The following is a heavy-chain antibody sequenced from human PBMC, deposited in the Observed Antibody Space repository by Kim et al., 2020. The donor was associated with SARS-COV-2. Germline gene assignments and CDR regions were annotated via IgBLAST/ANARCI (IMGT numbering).Heavy chain of an antibody. CDR3: ARHGEITEQLERRGEGYYYYGMDV. CDR2: IYPGDSDT. D-gene: IGHD1-1*01. Sequence: GESLKISCKGSGYSFTSYWIGWVRQMPGKGLEWMGIIYPGDSDTRYSPSFQGQVTISADKSISTAYLQWSSLKASDTAMYYCARHGEITEQLERRGEGYYYYGMDVWGQGTTVTVSS. CDR1: GYSFTSYW. V-gene: IGHV5-51*01. J-gene: IGHJ6*02.